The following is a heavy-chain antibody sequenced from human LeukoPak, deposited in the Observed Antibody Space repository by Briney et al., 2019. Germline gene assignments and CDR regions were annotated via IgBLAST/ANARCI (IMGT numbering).Heavy chain of an antibody. CDR1: GFTFSDYY. J-gene: IGHJ3*02. CDR2: ISGSSSYT. Sequence: GGSLRLSCAASGFTFSDYYMSWIRQAPGKGLEWVSYISGSSSYTNYADSVKGRFTISRDNAKNSLYLQMNSLRAEDTAVYYCARDPYGSGSTSFDIWGQGTMVTVSS. D-gene: IGHD3-10*01. V-gene: IGHV3-11*06. CDR3: ARDPYGSGSTSFDI.